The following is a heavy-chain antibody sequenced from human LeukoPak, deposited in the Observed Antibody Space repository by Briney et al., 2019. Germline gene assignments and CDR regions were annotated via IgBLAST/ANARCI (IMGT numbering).Heavy chain of an antibody. CDR3: ARYVVYGSGKYYFDY. V-gene: IGHV4-39*01. Sequence: SETLSLTCTLYSGSVSSTTYYWSWIRQPPGKGLDWIASINYSGSTYYNPSHKSRVTISVATSENMFSLKLSSVTAADTAVYYCARYVVYGSGKYYFDYWGQGNLVTVSS. CDR2: INYSGST. J-gene: IGHJ4*02. CDR1: SGSVSSTTYY. D-gene: IGHD3-10*01.